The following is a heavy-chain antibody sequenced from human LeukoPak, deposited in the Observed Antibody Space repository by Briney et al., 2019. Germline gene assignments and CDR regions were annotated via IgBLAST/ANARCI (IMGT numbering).Heavy chain of an antibody. CDR3: ARHLGSSSWFDY. V-gene: IGHV4-39*01. J-gene: IGHJ4*02. Sequence: SETLSLTCTVSGGSISSTSYYWGWIRQPPGKGLEWIGGIYYTGSAYYNPALKSRVTISVDTSKNQFSLKLSSVTAADTAVYYCARHLGSSSWFDYWGQGTLVTVPS. CDR2: IYYTGSA. D-gene: IGHD6-13*01. CDR1: GGSISSTSYY.